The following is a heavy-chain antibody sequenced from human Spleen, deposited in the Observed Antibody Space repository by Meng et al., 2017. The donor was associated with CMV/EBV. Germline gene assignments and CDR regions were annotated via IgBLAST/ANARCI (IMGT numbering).Heavy chain of an antibody. CDR1: GASISSSIYF. Sequence: SETLSLTCTVSGASISSSIYFWGWIRQPPGKGLEWIGSIYKSGSTYYNPSLKSRVTISVDTSKNQFSLKLSSVTAADTAVYYCARDQGIAAADTRTFDIWAQGTLVTVSS. CDR2: IYKSGST. V-gene: IGHV4-39*07. CDR3: ARDQGIAAADTRTFDI. J-gene: IGHJ3*02. D-gene: IGHD6-13*01.